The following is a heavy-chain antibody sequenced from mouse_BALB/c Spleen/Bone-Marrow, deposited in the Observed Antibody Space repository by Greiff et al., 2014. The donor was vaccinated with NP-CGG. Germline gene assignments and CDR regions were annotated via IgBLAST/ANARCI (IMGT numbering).Heavy chain of an antibody. V-gene: IGHV5-6-5*01. D-gene: IGHD2-3*01. CDR2: ISSGGSR. Sequence: EVQLQQSGGGLVKPGGSLKLSCAASGFTFSSYAMSWVRQTPEKRLEWVASISSGGSRYYPDSVKGRFTISRDNARNILYLQMSSLRTEDTAMYYCAREVDGWYYFDYWGQGTTLTVSS. J-gene: IGHJ2*01. CDR3: AREVDGWYYFDY. CDR1: GFTFSSYA.